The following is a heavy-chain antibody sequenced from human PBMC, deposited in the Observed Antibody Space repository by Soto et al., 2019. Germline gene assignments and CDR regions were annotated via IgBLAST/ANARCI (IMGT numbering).Heavy chain of an antibody. CDR2: INPNSGGT. CDR1: GYTFTGYY. V-gene: IGHV1-2*04. Sequence: QVQLVQSGAEVKKPGASVKVSCKASGYTFTGYYMHWVRQAPGQGLEWMGWINPNSGGTNYAQKFQGWVTMTRDTSISTAYMDLSRLRSDDTAVYYWSRDGPGDTAMAHPNYYYGMDVWGHGTTVTVSS. J-gene: IGHJ6*02. CDR3: SRDGPGDTAMAHPNYYYGMDV. D-gene: IGHD5-18*01.